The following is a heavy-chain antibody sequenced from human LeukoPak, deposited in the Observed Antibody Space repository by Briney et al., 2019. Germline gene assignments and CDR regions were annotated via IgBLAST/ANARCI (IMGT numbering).Heavy chain of an antibody. CDR1: GGSISSYY. J-gene: IGHJ6*04. V-gene: IGHV4-59*01. CDR2: IYYSGST. CDR3: ARDSLVVVPAASHYYYYGMDV. Sequence: SETLSLTCTVSGGSISSYYRSWIRQPPGKGLEWIGYIYYSGSTNYNPSLKSRVTISVDTSKNQFSLKLSSVTAADTAVYYCARDSLVVVPAASHYYYYGMDVWGKGTTVTVSS. D-gene: IGHD2-2*01.